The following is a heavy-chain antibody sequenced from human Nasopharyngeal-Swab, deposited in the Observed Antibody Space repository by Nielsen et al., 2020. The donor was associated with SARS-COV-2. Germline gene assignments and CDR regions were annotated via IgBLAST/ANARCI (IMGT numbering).Heavy chain of an antibody. D-gene: IGHD2-15*01. CDR3: ARDTGYCSGGSCYLSHFDY. CDR1: GFTFSSYD. Sequence: GESLKISCAASGFTFSSYDMHWVRQATGKGLEWVSAIGTAGDTYYPGSVKGRFTISRENAKNSLYLQMNSLRAEDTAVYYCARDTGYCSGGSCYLSHFDYWGQGTLVTVSS. J-gene: IGHJ4*02. CDR2: IGTAGDT. V-gene: IGHV3-13*01.